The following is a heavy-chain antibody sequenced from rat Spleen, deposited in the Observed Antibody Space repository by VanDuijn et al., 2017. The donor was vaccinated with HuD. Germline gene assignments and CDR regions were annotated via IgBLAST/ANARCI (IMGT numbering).Heavy chain of an antibody. CDR3: SRGGATRFDY. D-gene: IGHD1-11*01. Sequence: EVHLVESGGGLVQPGRSLKLSCAASGFTFRNYGMHWIRQAPAKGLEWVASISPSGGSLFYRDSVKGRFTVSRDNEQNTLYLQMNSLRSEDTATYYCSRGGATRFDYWGQGVMVTVSS. J-gene: IGHJ2*01. V-gene: IGHV5-19*01. CDR2: ISPSGGSL. CDR1: GFTFRNYG.